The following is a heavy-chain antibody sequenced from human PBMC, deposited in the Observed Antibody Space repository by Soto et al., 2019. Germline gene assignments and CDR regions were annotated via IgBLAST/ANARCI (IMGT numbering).Heavy chain of an antibody. J-gene: IGHJ4*02. CDR3: ARDRGIVGATDFDY. D-gene: IGHD1-26*01. V-gene: IGHV1-3*01. Sequence: ASVKVTCKASGYTFTNHAIHWVRQAPGQRLEWMGWINVGNGDTKYSRKFQGRVTITRDTSATTADMELSSLRSQDTAVYYCARDRGIVGATDFDYWGRGTLVTVS. CDR2: INVGNGDT. CDR1: GYTFTNHA.